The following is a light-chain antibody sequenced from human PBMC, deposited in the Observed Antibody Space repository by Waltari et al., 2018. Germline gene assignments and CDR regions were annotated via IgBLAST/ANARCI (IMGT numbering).Light chain of an antibody. CDR1: NRNIGGYNY. CDR3: SSYRSGSTYV. V-gene: IGLV2-14*01. J-gene: IGLJ1*01. CDR2: EVI. Sequence: QSALTQPASVSGSPGQSITISCAGTNRNIGGYNYVSWYQHHPGEAPKLLIFEVINRPSGVSDRFSGSKSGNTASLTISGLQAEDEADYYCSSYRSGSTYVFGTGTKVTVL.